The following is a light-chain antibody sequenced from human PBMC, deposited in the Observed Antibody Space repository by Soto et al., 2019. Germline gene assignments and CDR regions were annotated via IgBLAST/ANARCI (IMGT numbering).Light chain of an antibody. CDR3: QQYNSYSRT. CDR1: LRIRND. CDR2: AAS. J-gene: IGKJ1*01. Sequence: DVQMNQSPASVSASVGDRVTITCRASLRIRNDLGWYQHKPGKAPKRLIYAASSLQSGVPSRFSGSGSGTEFTLTISSLQPDDFATYYCQQYNSYSRTFGQRANVDNK. V-gene: IGKV1-17*01.